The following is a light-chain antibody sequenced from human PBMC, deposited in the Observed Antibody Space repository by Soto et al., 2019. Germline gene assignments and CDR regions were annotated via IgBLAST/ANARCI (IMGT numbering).Light chain of an antibody. V-gene: IGKV1-39*01. CDR1: QDISNY. Sequence: DIQMTQSPSSLSASVGDRVTITCHASQDISNYLNWYQHKPGKAPRLLIYAASSLQSGVPSRFSGSGYGTDFTLTISSLQPEDFATYYCQQSYSTLDYTFGQGTKVDI. CDR2: AAS. CDR3: QQSYSTLDYT. J-gene: IGKJ2*01.